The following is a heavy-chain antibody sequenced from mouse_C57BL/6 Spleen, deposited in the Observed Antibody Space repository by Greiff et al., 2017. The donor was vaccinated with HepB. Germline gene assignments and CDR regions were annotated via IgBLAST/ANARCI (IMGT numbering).Heavy chain of an antibody. CDR3: TRHWAPYYFDY. CDR1: GFTFSDAW. D-gene: IGHD4-1*01. Sequence: EVKLVESGGGLVQPGGSMKLSCAASGFTFSDAWMDWVRQSPEKGLEWVAEIRNKANNHATYYAESVKGRFTISRDDSKSSVYLQMNSLRAEDTGIYYCTRHWAPYYFDYWGQGTTLTVSS. V-gene: IGHV6-6*01. CDR2: IRNKANNHAT. J-gene: IGHJ2*01.